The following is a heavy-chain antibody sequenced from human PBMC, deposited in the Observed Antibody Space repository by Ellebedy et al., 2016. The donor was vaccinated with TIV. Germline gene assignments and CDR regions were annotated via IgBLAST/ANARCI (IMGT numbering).Heavy chain of an antibody. CDR2: IYYSGST. D-gene: IGHD2-8*01. J-gene: IGHJ5*02. CDR1: GGSVSSGSYY. CDR3: ARGLGVFDP. V-gene: IGHV4-61*01. Sequence: SETLSLXCTVSGGSVSSGSYYWSWIRQPPGKGLEWIGYIYYSGSTNYNPSLKSRVTISVDTSKNQFSLKLSSVTAADTAVHYCARGLGVFDPWGQGTLVTVSS.